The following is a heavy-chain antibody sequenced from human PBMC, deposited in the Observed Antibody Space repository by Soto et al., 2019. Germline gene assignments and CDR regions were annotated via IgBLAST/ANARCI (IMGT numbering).Heavy chain of an antibody. CDR2: MYHSGGN. V-gene: IGHV4-38-2*01. CDR3: AAYAFSGAAAFDI. CDR1: GHSINSAYY. D-gene: IGHD3-16*01. J-gene: IGHJ3*02. Sequence: SETLSLTCVVSGHSINSAYYWGWIRQPPGKGLEWIGSMYHSGGNFYNPSLQSRVSMSTVTSKNQFSLKLRSATAADTAVYYCAAYAFSGAAAFDIWGRGTRVTV.